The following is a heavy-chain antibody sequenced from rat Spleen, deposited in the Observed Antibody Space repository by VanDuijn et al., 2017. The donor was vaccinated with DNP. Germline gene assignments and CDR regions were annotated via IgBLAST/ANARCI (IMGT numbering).Heavy chain of an antibody. CDR1: GFTFNKYW. CDR2: ITASGDNT. CDR3: ARVGDLHYGGDGDVLDV. D-gene: IGHD1-1*01. Sequence: EVQLVESGGGLVQPGRSLKLSCVVSGFTFNKYWMTWIRQVPGKGLEWVASITASGDNTHSPDSVKGRFTISRDNAKNTLSLQMNSLRSEDTATYYCARVGDLHYGGDGDVLDVWGQGTSVTVSS. J-gene: IGHJ4*01. V-gene: IGHV5-31*01.